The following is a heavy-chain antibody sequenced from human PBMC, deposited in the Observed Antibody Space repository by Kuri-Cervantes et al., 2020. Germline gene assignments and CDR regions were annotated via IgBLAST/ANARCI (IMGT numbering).Heavy chain of an antibody. D-gene: IGHD3-10*01. CDR3: AREQNTAYYGFPFDP. CDR2: INPNSGGT. CDR1: GYTFTGYY. Sequence: ASVKVSCKASGYTFTGYYMHWVRQAPGQGLEWMGWINPNSGGTNYAQKFQGRVTMTRDTSIGTAYMELSRLRSDDTAVYYCAREQNTAYYGFPFDPWGQGTLVTVSS. V-gene: IGHV1-2*02. J-gene: IGHJ5*02.